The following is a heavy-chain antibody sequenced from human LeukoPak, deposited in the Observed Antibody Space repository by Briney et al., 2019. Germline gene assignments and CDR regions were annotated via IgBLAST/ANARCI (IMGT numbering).Heavy chain of an antibody. Sequence: ASVKVSCKASGYTFTDYYVHWVRQAPGQGLEWMGWINPNSGATNYAQNFQGRVTMTRDTSISTAYMDLTRLRSDDTAVYFCARCYCSSTSCYYFDYWGQGTLVTVSS. J-gene: IGHJ4*02. CDR3: ARCYCSSTSCYYFDY. CDR2: INPNSGAT. D-gene: IGHD2-2*01. CDR1: GYTFTDYY. V-gene: IGHV1-2*02.